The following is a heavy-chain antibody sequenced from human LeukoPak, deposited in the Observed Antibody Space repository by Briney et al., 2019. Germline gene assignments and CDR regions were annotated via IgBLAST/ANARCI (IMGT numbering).Heavy chain of an antibody. CDR1: GYTFTSYY. D-gene: IGHD2-15*01. Sequence: ASVKVSCKASGYTFTSYYMHWVRQAPGQGLEWMGIINPSGGSTSYAQKFQGRVTMTRDTSTSTVYMELSSLRSEDTAVYYCARGRIGFTRSSDVVVVAATPPGGYYGMDVWGQGTTVTVSS. CDR2: INPSGGST. V-gene: IGHV1-46*01. J-gene: IGHJ6*02. CDR3: ARGRIGFTRSSDVVVVAATPPGGYYGMDV.